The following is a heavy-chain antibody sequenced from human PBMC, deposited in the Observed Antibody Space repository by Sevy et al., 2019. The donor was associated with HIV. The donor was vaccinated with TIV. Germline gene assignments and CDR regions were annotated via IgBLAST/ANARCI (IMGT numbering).Heavy chain of an antibody. CDR1: GFTFSTYT. J-gene: IGHJ3*02. CDR2: ITFSSNYI. V-gene: IGHV3-21*01. Sequence: GGSLRLSCAASGFTFSTYTMNWVRQAPGKGLEWLSSITFSSNYIYYAGSVKGRFTISRDNAKKSLFLQMNSLRAEDTAVYYCARPYGSGSWEAFDIWGQGTMVTVSS. D-gene: IGHD3-10*01. CDR3: ARPYGSGSWEAFDI.